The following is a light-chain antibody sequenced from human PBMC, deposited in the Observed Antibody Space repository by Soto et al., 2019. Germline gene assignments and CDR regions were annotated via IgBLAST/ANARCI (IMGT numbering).Light chain of an antibody. Sequence: DIQMTQSPSSLSESAGDRVTITCRASQGISTYLNWYQQKPGKAPKLLIYAASSLQSGVPPRFSSSGSETDFTLTISSLQPEDFATYSSQQSYSTTWTFGQGTKVDIK. CDR1: QGISTY. CDR3: QQSYSTTWT. V-gene: IGKV1-39*01. CDR2: AAS. J-gene: IGKJ1*01.